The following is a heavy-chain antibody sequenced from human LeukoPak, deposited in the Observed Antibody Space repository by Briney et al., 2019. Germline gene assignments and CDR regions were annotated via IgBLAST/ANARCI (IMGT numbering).Heavy chain of an antibody. D-gene: IGHD1-14*01. CDR2: IYTSGST. CDR1: GGYISSYY. V-gene: IGHV4-4*07. CDR3: ARAQTAEPSYKLVYNWFDP. J-gene: IGHJ5*02. Sequence: PSETLSLTCTVSGGYISSYYWSWIRQPAGKGLEWIGRIYTSGSTNYNPSLKSRVTMSVDTSKNQFSLKLSSVTAADTAVYYCARAQTAEPSYKLVYNWFDPWGQGTLVTVSS.